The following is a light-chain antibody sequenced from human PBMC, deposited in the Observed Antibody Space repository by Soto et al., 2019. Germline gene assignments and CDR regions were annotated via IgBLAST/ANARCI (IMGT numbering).Light chain of an antibody. V-gene: IGKV3-20*01. CDR3: QQYGSAPQT. CDR2: DAS. Sequence: EIVLTQSPGTLSLSPGERATLSCRASQSVSSSYLAWYQQKPGQAPRLLIYDASSRATGIPDRFSGSGSGTDFTLTISRLATEDFAVYYCQQYGSAPQTFGQGTKVEIK. CDR1: QSVSSSY. J-gene: IGKJ1*01.